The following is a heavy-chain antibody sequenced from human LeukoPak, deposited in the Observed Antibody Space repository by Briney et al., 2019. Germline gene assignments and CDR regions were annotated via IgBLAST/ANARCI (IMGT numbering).Heavy chain of an antibody. CDR3: ARGLVYCTGVSCDIDY. V-gene: IGHV3-48*04. D-gene: IGHD2-8*02. J-gene: IGHJ4*02. Sequence: GGSLRLSCAASGFTFNTYSMNWVRQAPGKGLEWVSNIISRGDTTHYADSVKGRFTISRDNAKNSLFLQLNSLRAEDTAVYYCARGLVYCTGVSCDIDYWGQGTLVTVSS. CDR2: IISRGDTT. CDR1: GFTFNTYS.